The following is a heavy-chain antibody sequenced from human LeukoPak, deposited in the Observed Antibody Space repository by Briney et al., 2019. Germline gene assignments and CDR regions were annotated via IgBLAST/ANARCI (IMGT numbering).Heavy chain of an antibody. CDR1: GGPISSSSYR. CDR2: IYNSET. J-gene: IGHJ4*02. Sequence: PSETLSLTCTVSGGPISSSSYRWGWIRQPPGKGLEWIGSIYNSETSYNPSLKSRVTISVDTSKNQISLKLSSVTAADTAVYYYARHRYFGGNFADSWGQGILVTVSS. D-gene: IGHD4-23*01. CDR3: ARHRYFGGNFADS. V-gene: IGHV4-39*01.